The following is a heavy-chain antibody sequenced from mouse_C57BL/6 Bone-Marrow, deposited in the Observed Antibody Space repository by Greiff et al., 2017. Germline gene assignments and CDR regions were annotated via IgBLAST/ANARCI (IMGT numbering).Heavy chain of an antibody. CDR1: GYTFTSYW. CDR2: IHPNSGST. CDR3: EAWFAY. J-gene: IGHJ3*01. Sequence: QVHVKQSGAELVKPGASVKLSCKASGYTFTSYWMHWVKQRPGQGLEWIGMIHPNSGSTNYNEKFKSKATLTVDKSSSTAYMQLSSLTSEDSAVYYCEAWFAYWGQGTLVTVSA. V-gene: IGHV1-64*01.